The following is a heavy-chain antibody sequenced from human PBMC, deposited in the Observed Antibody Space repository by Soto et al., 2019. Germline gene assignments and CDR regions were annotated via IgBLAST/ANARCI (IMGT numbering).Heavy chain of an antibody. CDR2: IIPIFGTA. V-gene: IGHV1-69*13. J-gene: IGHJ5*02. Sequence: SVKVSCKASGGTFSSYAISWVRQAPGQGLEWMGGIIPIFGTANYAQKFQGRVTITADESTSTAYMEPSSLRSEDTAVYYCARHLGYFDNWFDPWGQGTLVTVPS. CDR3: ARHLGYFDNWFDP. CDR1: GGTFSSYA. D-gene: IGHD6-13*01.